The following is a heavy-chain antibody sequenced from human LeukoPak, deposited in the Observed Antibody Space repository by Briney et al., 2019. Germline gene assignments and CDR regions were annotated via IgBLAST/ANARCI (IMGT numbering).Heavy chain of an antibody. D-gene: IGHD3-10*01. V-gene: IGHV4-39*07. J-gene: IGHJ5*02. CDR1: GGSISSSSYY. Sequence: PSETLSLTCTVSGGSISSSSYYWGWIRQPPGKGLEWIGYIYHSGSTYYNPSLKSRVTISVDRSKNQFSLKLSSVTAADTAVYYCARDVAFGSGSYFWFDPWSQGTLVTVSS. CDR2: IYHSGST. CDR3: ARDVAFGSGSYFWFDP.